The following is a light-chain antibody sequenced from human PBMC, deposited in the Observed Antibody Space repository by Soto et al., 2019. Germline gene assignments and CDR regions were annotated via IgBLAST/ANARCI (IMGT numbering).Light chain of an antibody. CDR2: SVS. CDR1: QSVSTN. CDR3: HQYHHWPPVST. Sequence: EIVMTQSPATLSVSPGERATLSCRASQSVSTNLAWYQQKPGQAPRLLIHSVSTRATGIPAKFSGSGSGTEFTLTISSLQSEDIAVYYCHQYHHWPPVSTFGQGTKVEIK. J-gene: IGKJ2*01. V-gene: IGKV3-15*01.